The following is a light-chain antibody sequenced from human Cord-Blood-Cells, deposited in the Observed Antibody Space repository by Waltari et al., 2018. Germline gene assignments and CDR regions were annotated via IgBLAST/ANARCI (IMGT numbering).Light chain of an antibody. CDR2: GAS. Sequence: QSPATLSVSPGERATLSCRASQSVSSNLAWYQQKPGQAPRLLIYGASTRATGIPARFSGSGSGTEFTLTISSLQSEDFAVYYCQQYNNWPFFGPGTKVDIK. CDR3: QQYNNWPF. J-gene: IGKJ3*01. V-gene: IGKV3-15*01. CDR1: QSVSSN.